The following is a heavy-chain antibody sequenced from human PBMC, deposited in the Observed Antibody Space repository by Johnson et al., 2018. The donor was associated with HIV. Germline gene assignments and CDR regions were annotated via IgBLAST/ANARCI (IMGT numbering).Heavy chain of an antibody. J-gene: IGHJ3*02. CDR1: GFTFDDYS. CDR3: AKDASTLGGDAFDI. Sequence: VLLVESGGGLVQPGGSLRLSCAASGFTFDDYSMSWVRQAPGKGLEWVSGISWNSGSIGYADSVKGRFTISRDNDKNSLYLQMNSLRAEDTALYYCAKDASTLGGDAFDIWGQGTMVTVSS. CDR2: ISWNSGSI. D-gene: IGHD3-16*01. V-gene: IGHV3-9*01.